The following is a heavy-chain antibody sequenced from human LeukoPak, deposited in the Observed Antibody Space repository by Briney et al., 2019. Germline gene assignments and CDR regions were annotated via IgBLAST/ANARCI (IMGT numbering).Heavy chain of an antibody. CDR2: THYRGDI. D-gene: IGHD3-10*01. V-gene: IGHV4-59*02. CDR1: GASVSSDY. J-gene: IGHJ4*02. CDR3: GRNLGSGSDH. Sequence: SETLSLTCSVSGASVSSDYWNWIRQSPGRGLEWIGYTHYRGDINYNPSLKSRLTMSVDASSNQVSLKLSSVTAADTAVYYCGRNLGSGSDHWGQGTLVTVSS.